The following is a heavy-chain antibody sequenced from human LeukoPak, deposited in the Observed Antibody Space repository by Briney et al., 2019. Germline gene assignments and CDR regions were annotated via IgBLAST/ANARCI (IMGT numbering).Heavy chain of an antibody. J-gene: IGHJ4*02. CDR3: ARANFLYCSSSTCLFDY. CDR1: GYTFTDYY. D-gene: IGHD2-2*01. V-gene: IGHV1-2*02. Sequence: ASVKVSCKASGYTFTDYYMHWVRQAPGQGFEWMGWINPNDGDTNYAQKFQGRVTMTRDTSISTAHMEVSRLRSGDTAVYYCARANFLYCSSSTCLFDYWGQGTLVTVSS. CDR2: INPNDGDT.